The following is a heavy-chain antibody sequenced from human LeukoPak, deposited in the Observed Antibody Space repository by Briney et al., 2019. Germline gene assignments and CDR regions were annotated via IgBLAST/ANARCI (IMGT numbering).Heavy chain of an antibody. CDR3: AKRYCSSTSCHNYFDY. V-gene: IGHV3-23*01. Sequence: PGGSLRLSCEASGFTFSSYAMSWVRQAPGKGLEWVSAISGSGGSTYYADSVKGRFTISRDNSKNTLYLQMNSLRAEDTAVYYCAKRYCSSTSCHNYFDYWGQGTLVTVSS. CDR1: GFTFSSYA. D-gene: IGHD2-2*02. CDR2: ISGSGGST. J-gene: IGHJ4*02.